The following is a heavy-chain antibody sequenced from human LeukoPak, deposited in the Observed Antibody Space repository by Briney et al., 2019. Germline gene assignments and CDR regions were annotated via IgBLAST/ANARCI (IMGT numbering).Heavy chain of an antibody. CDR1: GFTFSSYR. CDR3: ASEYCSSTSCYGDAFDI. CDR2: ISSSSSYI. D-gene: IGHD2-2*01. Sequence: GGSLRLSCAASGFTFSSYRMNWVRQAPGMGLEWVSSISSSSSYIYYADSVKGRFTISRDNAKNSLYLQMNSLRAEDTAVYYCASEYCSSTSCYGDAFDIWGQGTMVTVSS. V-gene: IGHV3-21*01. J-gene: IGHJ3*02.